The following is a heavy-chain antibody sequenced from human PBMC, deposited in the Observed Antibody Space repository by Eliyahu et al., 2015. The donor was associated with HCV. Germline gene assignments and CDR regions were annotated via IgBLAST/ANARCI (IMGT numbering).Heavy chain of an antibody. CDR1: GGTFSTYT. J-gene: IGHJ6*02. V-gene: IGHV1-69*02. CDR3: ARGRYFDAAYGMDV. Sequence: QVHLEQSGAEVKKAGSSVKVSCKASGGTFSTYTINWVRQAPGQGLEWMGRISPLLRITNYAQKFQGRLTITADTSTTTAHMELNSLKSDDTAVYYCARGRYFDAAYGMDVWGQGTTVTVSS. CDR2: ISPLLRIT. D-gene: IGHD3-9*01.